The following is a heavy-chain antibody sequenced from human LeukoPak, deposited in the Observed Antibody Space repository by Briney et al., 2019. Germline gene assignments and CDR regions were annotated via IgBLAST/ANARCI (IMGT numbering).Heavy chain of an antibody. CDR2: IKEDGSER. V-gene: IGHV3-7*01. CDR1: GSTFDYHW. Sequence: GGSLRLSWAASGSTFDYHWMSWVRQAPGKGLEWVANIKEDGSERWYVDSVKGRFTISRDNTKNSLYLQMNSLRDEVRSVYSCACVRTKVEDSGYRSLDLWGQGILVTVSS. J-gene: IGHJ4*02. D-gene: IGHD3-22*01. CDR3: ACVRTKVEDSGYRSLDL.